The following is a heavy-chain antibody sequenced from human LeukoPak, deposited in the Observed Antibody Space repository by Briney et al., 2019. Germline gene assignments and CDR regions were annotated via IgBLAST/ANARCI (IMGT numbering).Heavy chain of an antibody. CDR2: IIPIFGTA. D-gene: IGHD3-22*01. CDR1: GGTFNSYA. CDR3: ARARSPSSGYLLRDHNWFDP. Sequence: ASVKVSCKASGGTFNSYAISWVRQAPGQGLEWMGGIIPIFGTANYAQKVQGRVTITTDESTTTAYMELSSLRSEDTAVYYCARARSPSSGYLLRDHNWFDPWGQGTLVTVSS. V-gene: IGHV1-69*05. J-gene: IGHJ5*02.